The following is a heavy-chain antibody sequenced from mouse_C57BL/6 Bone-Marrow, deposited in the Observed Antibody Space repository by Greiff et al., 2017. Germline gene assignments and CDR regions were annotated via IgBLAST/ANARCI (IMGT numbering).Heavy chain of an antibody. CDR1: GFTFSDYG. V-gene: IGHV5-17*01. CDR3: AGPLLRRLDY. D-gene: IGHD1-1*01. Sequence: EVKVVESGGGLVKPGGSLKLSCAASGFTFSDYGMHWVRQAPEKGLEWVAYISSGGSTIYYADTVKGRVTISRDNAKNTLFLQMTSLRSEDTAMYYCAGPLLRRLDYWGQVTTLTVSS. J-gene: IGHJ2*01. CDR2: ISSGGSTI.